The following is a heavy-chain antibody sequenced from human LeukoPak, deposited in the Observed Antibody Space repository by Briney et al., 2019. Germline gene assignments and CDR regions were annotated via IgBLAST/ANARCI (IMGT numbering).Heavy chain of an antibody. Sequence: ASVKVSCKASGYTFTSYAIHWVRQAPGQRLEWMGWINAGNGNTKYSQKFQGRVTITRDTSASTAYMELSSLRSEDTAVHYCARDPGLGFGELVNWGQGTLVTVSS. CDR1: GYTFTSYA. D-gene: IGHD3-10*01. CDR3: ARDPGLGFGELVN. V-gene: IGHV1-3*01. CDR2: INAGNGNT. J-gene: IGHJ4*02.